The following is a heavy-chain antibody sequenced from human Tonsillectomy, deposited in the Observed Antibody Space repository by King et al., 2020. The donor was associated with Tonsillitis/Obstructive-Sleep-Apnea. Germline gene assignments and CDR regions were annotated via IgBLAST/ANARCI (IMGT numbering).Heavy chain of an antibody. CDR2: INNGGST. J-gene: IGHJ6*03. D-gene: IGHD3-10*01. CDR1: GGSSSGYY. Sequence: VQLQQWGAGLLKPSETLSLTCAVYGGSSSGYYWSWIRQPPGKGLAWIGEINNGGSTNYNPSLKSRVTISVDTSKNQFSLKLSSVTAADTAVYYCARDPWFRDPYYYMDVWGKGTTVTVSS. CDR3: ARDPWFRDPYYYMDV. V-gene: IGHV4-34*01.